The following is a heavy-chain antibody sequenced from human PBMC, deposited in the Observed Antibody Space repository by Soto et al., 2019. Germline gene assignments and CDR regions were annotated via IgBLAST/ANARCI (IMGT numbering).Heavy chain of an antibody. V-gene: IGHV1-2*04. CDR2: INPNSGDT. CDR1: GYTFTGYF. CDR3: AREVAGGMDV. J-gene: IGHJ6*02. Sequence: ASVNVSCKASGYTFTGYFMHWVRQAPGQGLEWMGWINPNSGDTNYPQKFQGWVTMTRDTSINTAYMEVSRLSSDDTAVYYCAREVAGGMDVWGQGTTVTVSS.